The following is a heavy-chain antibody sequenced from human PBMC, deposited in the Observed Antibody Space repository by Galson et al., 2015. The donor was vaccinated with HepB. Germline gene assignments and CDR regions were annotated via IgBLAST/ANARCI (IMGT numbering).Heavy chain of an antibody. J-gene: IGHJ5*02. Sequence: SVKVSCKASGGTLSNFGISWVRQAPGQGLEWMGGIISIFPTTNYAQKFQARLTITADESTNTAYMELSSLRSEDTAVYYCARDVPGMTAANSLWFGPWGQGTLVTVSS. D-gene: IGHD6-13*01. CDR3: ARDVPGMTAANSLWFGP. CDR2: IISIFPTT. V-gene: IGHV1-69*13. CDR1: GGTLSNFG.